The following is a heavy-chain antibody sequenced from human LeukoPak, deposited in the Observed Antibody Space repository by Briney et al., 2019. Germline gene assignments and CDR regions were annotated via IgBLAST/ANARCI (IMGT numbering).Heavy chain of an antibody. V-gene: IGHV1-18*01. CDR3: ARGGVVVPAAPYKSWFDP. D-gene: IGHD2-2*01. CDR2: ISAYNGNT. J-gene: IGHJ5*02. Sequence: ASVKVSCKASGYTFTSYGISRVRQAPGQGLEWMGWISAYNGNTNYAQKLQGRVTMTTDTSTSTAYMELRSLRSDDTAVYYCARGGVVVPAAPYKSWFDPWGQGTLVTVSS. CDR1: GYTFTSYG.